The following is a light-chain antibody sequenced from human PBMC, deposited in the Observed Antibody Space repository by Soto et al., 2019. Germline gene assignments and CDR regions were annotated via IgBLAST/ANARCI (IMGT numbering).Light chain of an antibody. J-gene: IGKJ5*01. Sequence: EIVLTQSPATPSLSPGERATLSCRASQSVSSYLAWYQQKPGQAPRLLMSDTSHRATGTPARFSGSGSGTDFTLTISNLEPEDFGVYYCQQRSNWMITVGQGTRLEIK. CDR2: DTS. CDR1: QSVSSY. V-gene: IGKV3-11*01. CDR3: QQRSNWMIT.